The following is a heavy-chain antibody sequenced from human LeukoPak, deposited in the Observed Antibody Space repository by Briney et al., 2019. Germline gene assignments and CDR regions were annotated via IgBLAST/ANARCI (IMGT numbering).Heavy chain of an antibody. CDR1: GFTFTSYS. J-gene: IGHJ4*02. V-gene: IGHV3-21*01. CDR2: ISSSSRYI. CDR3: ARGGGEVDY. Sequence: PGGSLRLSCAASGFTFTSYSMNWVRQAPGKGLEWVSSISSSSRYIYYADSVKGRFTISRDNTKNSLYMKMNSLEDEDTYEFYCARGGGEVDYWGQGTLVTVSS. D-gene: IGHD3-16*01.